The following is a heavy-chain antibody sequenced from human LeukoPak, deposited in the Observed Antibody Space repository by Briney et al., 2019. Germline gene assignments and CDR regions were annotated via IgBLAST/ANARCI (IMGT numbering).Heavy chain of an antibody. V-gene: IGHV3-23*01. J-gene: IGHJ4*02. Sequence: GGSLRLSCAGSGFTFSSHAMSWVRQAPGKGLEWVSVISGSGGITYNADYVQGRFTISRDNSKNTLYLQMNSLRVEDTAVYYCTKGSVWSGNYKEDYFDYWGLGTLVTVSS. CDR1: GFTFSSHA. D-gene: IGHD3-3*01. CDR2: ISGSGGIT. CDR3: TKGSVWSGNYKEDYFDY.